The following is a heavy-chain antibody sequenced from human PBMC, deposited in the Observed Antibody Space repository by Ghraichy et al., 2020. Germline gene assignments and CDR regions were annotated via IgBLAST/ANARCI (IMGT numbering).Heavy chain of an antibody. CDR2: IYSSGST. CDR3: ARDYYASGSYRSTGAFDI. V-gene: IGHV4-30-4*01. J-gene: IGHJ3*02. D-gene: IGHD3-10*01. Sequence: SETLSLTCTVSGGSISSGDYYWSWIRQPPGKGLEWIGYIYSSGSTYYNTSLKSRVTISVDTSKNQFSLKLSSVTAADTAVFYCARDYYASGSYRSTGAFDIWGQGTMVTVSS. CDR1: GGSISSGDYY.